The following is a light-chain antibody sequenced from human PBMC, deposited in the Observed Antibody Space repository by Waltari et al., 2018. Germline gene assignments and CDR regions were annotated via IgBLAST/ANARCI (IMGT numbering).Light chain of an antibody. Sequence: SYELTQPPSVSVSPGQTASITCSGDKLGDKYACWYQQKPGQSPVLVIYQDSKRPSGIPERFSCSNSGNTATLTISGTQAMDEADYYCQASDSSTASYVFGTGTKVTVL. CDR2: QDS. CDR1: KLGDKY. CDR3: QASDSSTASYV. V-gene: IGLV3-1*01. J-gene: IGLJ1*01.